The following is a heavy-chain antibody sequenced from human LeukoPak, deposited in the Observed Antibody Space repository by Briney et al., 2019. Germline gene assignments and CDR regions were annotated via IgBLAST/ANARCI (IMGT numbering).Heavy chain of an antibody. V-gene: IGHV3-23*01. CDR1: GFTFSSYA. CDR2: ISGSGGST. D-gene: IGHD3-3*01. CDR3: AKDTSFWSGPWEFDY. Sequence: GGYLRLSCAASGFTFSSYAMSWVRQAPGKGLEWVSAISGSGGSTYYADSVKGRFTISRDNSKNTLYLQMNSLRAEDTAVYYCAKDTSFWSGPWEFDYWGQGTLVTVSS. J-gene: IGHJ4*02.